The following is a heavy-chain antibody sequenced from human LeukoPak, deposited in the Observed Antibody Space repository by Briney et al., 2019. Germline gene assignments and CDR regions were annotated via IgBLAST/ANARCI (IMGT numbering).Heavy chain of an antibody. D-gene: IGHD6-19*01. V-gene: IGHV3-9*01. CDR2: ISWNSGSI. CDR3: AKDIGIAVAGTGLGY. CDR1: GFTFDDYA. J-gene: IGHJ4*02. Sequence: GGSLRLSCAASGFTFDDYAMHWVRQAPGKGLEWVSGISWNSGSIGYADSVKGRFTISRDNAKNSLYLQMNSLRAEDRALYYCAKDIGIAVAGTGLGYWGQGTLVTVSS.